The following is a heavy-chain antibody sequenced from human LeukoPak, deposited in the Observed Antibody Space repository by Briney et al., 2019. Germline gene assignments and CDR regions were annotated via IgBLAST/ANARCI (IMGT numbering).Heavy chain of an antibody. V-gene: IGHV3-30*09. D-gene: IGHD3-22*01. CDR1: GFTFSSYA. J-gene: IGHJ4*02. Sequence: GRSLRLSCAASGFTFSSYAMHWVRQAPGKGLEWVAVISYDGSNKYYADSVKGRVAISRDNSKNTLYLQMNSLRAEDTAVYYCAKDSTHYRVWDDYDSTGLTYWGQGTLVTVSS. CDR2: ISYDGSNK. CDR3: AKDSTHYRVWDDYDSTGLTY.